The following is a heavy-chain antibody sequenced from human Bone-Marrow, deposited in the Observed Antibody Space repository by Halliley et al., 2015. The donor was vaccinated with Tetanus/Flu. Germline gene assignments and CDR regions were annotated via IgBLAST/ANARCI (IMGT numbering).Heavy chain of an antibody. V-gene: IGHV4-39*01. CDR2: ISSSGST. CDR3: ARHPCGGDCYADY. J-gene: IGHJ4*02. D-gene: IGHD2-21*02. Sequence: IGTISSSGSTYTTPSLKPRVLISVAPPKNHFSLALISVSAADTAVYYCARHPCGGDCYADYWGQGTLVTVSS.